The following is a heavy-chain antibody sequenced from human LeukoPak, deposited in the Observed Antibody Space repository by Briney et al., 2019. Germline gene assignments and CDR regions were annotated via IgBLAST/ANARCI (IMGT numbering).Heavy chain of an antibody. Sequence: SETLSLTCTVSGGSISSGSYYWSWIRQPAGKGLEWIGRIYTSGSTNYNPSLKSRVTISVDTSKNQFSLKLSSMTAADTAVYYCARGPNDFWSGYYTPYFDYWGQGTLVTVSS. V-gene: IGHV4-61*02. CDR1: GGSISSGSYY. CDR3: ARGPNDFWSGYYTPYFDY. D-gene: IGHD3-3*01. J-gene: IGHJ4*02. CDR2: IYTSGST.